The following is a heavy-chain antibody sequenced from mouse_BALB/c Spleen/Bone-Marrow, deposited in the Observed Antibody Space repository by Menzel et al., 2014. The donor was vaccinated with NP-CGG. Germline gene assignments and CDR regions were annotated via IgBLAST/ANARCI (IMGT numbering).Heavy chain of an antibody. V-gene: IGHV1S56*01. CDR2: IFPGDSTT. CDR3: VRSRLRDWYFDV. J-gene: IGHJ1*01. D-gene: IGHD1-2*01. Sequence: VHLQHSGVELVKPGASVKLSCKASGNTFTSYDINWVRQRPEQGLEWIGWIFPGDSTTKYNEKFKGKATLSTDKSSSTVHMQLSRLTSEDSAVYFCVRSRLRDWYFDVWGAGTTVTISS. CDR1: GNTFTSYD.